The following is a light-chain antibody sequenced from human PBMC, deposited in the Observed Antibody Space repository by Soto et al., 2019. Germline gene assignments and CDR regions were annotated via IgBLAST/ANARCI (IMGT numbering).Light chain of an antibody. Sequence: QSALTQPASVSGSLGQSITISCTGTSSDVGDYNYVSWYQQHPGKAPKLMIYDVSNRPSGVSNRFSGPKSGNTASLTISGLQAEDEADYYCSSYTGSSTFYVFGTGTKVTVL. CDR2: DVS. V-gene: IGLV2-14*01. CDR3: SSYTGSSTFYV. J-gene: IGLJ1*01. CDR1: SSDVGDYNY.